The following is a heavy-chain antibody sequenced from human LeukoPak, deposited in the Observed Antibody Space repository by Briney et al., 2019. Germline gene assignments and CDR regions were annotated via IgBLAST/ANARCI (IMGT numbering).Heavy chain of an antibody. CDR1: GFTFSSAW. J-gene: IGHJ4*02. D-gene: IGHD5/OR15-5a*01. V-gene: IGHV3-15*01. Sequence: GGSLRLSCAASGFTFSSAWMTWVRQAPGKGLEWVGHIKGKADGGTTDYAAPAKGRFTISRDDSKNTLSLQMNSLKYEDTAVYYCTTDPFMLDVYHFHYWGQGTLVTVSS. CDR2: IKGKADGGTT. CDR3: TTDPFMLDVYHFHY.